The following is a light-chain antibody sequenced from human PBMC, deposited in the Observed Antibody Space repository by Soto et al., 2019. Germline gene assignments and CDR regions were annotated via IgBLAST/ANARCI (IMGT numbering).Light chain of an antibody. CDR1: RSNIGSNT. V-gene: IGLV1-44*01. Sequence: QSVLTQPTSASGTPGQRVTISCSGSRSNIGSNTVNWYQQLPGTAPKLLIYSNNQRPSGVPDRFSGSKSGTSASLAISGLQSEDEADYYCAAWDDSLIGVFGGGTQLTVL. J-gene: IGLJ2*01. CDR2: SNN. CDR3: AAWDDSLIGV.